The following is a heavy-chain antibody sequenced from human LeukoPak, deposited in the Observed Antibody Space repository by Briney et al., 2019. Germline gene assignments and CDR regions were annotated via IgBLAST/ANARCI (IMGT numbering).Heavy chain of an antibody. J-gene: IGHJ5*02. D-gene: IGHD2-21*01. Sequence: ASVKVSCKASGYTFTSYGISWVRQAPGQGLEWMGWISAYNGSTNYAQKLQGRVTMTTDTSTSTAYMELRSLRSDDTAVYYCARGPIAGSSGFEFDPWGQGTLVTVSS. V-gene: IGHV1-18*01. CDR1: GYTFTSYG. CDR2: ISAYNGST. CDR3: ARGPIAGSSGFEFDP.